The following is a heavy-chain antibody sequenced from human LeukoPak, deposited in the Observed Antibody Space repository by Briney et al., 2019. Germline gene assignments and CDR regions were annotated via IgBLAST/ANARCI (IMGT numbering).Heavy chain of an antibody. CDR1: GFTFSSYG. J-gene: IGHJ4*02. CDR3: AKGYYYDSSGYFDY. D-gene: IGHD3-22*01. CDR2: ISYDGSNK. Sequence: GRSLRLSCAASGFTFSSYGMRWVRQAPGKGLEWVAVISYDGSNKYYADSVKGRFTISRDNSKNTLYLQMNSLRAEDTAVYYCAKGYYYDSSGYFDYWGQGTLVTVSS. V-gene: IGHV3-30*18.